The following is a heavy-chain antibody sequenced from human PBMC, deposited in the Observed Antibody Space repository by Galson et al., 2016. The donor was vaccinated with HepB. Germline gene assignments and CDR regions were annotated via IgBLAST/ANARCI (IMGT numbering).Heavy chain of an antibody. V-gene: IGHV3-23*01. CDR3: ARDMMRNNSDYERGDFDS. CDR2: ISGSAGST. J-gene: IGHJ4*02. CDR1: GFSFSSYA. D-gene: IGHD5-12*01. Sequence: SLRLSCAASGFSFSSYAMSWVRQAPGKGLEWVSAISGSAGSTYYADSVQGRFTISRDNAKNVLYLQMNSLRAEDTAVYYCARDMMRNNSDYERGDFDSWGQGILVIVST.